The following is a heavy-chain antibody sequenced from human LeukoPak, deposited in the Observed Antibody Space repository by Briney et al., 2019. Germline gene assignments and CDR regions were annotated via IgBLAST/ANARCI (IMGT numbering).Heavy chain of an antibody. J-gene: IGHJ4*02. D-gene: IGHD6-13*01. CDR1: GFTFSDYF. Sequence: PGGSLRLCWAACGFTFSDYFMTWLRQAPGNGLEWVPHMGGSGETVSYAASVRGRFTISRDNVKNSLYLQMNSLRAEDTAVYYCARLGVITAAGTYDYWGQGTLVTVSS. V-gene: IGHV3-11*01. CDR3: ARLGVITAAGTYDY. CDR2: MGGSGETV.